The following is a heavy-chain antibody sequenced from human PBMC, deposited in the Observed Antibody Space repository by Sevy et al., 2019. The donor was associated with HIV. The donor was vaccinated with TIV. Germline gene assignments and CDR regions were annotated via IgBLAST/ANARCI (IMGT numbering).Heavy chain of an antibody. J-gene: IGHJ3*02. CDR3: ARDRIGIAVASHDAFDI. D-gene: IGHD6-19*01. CDR1: GFTFSSYG. V-gene: IGHV3-33*01. CDR2: IWYDGSNK. Sequence: GGSLRLSCAASGFTFSSYGMHWVRQAPGKGLEWVAVIWYDGSNKYYVDSVKGRFTISRDNSKNTLYLQMNSLRAEDTAVYYCARDRIGIAVASHDAFDIWGQGTMVTVSS.